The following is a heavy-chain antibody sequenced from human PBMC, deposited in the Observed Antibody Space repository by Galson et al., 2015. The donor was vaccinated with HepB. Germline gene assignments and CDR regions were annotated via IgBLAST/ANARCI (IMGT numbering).Heavy chain of an antibody. J-gene: IGHJ4*02. V-gene: IGHV2-5*02. CDR2: IYWDGDK. CDR1: GFSLSTKEVA. D-gene: IGHD1-26*01. Sequence: PALVKPTQTLTLTCSFSGFSLSTKEVAVGWIRQPPGKALEWLALIYWDGDKRYSPSLKSRLTITKDTSRNQVVLTMTNMDPVDTATYYCVHERSPRGVFDYWGQGSLVTVSS. CDR3: VHERSPRGVFDY.